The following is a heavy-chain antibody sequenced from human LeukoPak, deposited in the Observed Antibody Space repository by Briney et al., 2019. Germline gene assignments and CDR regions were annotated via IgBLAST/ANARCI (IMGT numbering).Heavy chain of an antibody. V-gene: IGHV3-74*01. Sequence: PGGSLGLSCAASGFIFSSHYMHWVRQAPGKGLVWVSRINTDGSATNYADSVEGRFTISRDNAKNTLSLQMNSLGAEDTAVYYCARGRYFFASGSPHAFDIWGRGTMVTVSS. CDR3: ARGRYFFASGSPHAFDI. D-gene: IGHD3-10*01. CDR1: GFIFSSHY. CDR2: INTDGSAT. J-gene: IGHJ3*02.